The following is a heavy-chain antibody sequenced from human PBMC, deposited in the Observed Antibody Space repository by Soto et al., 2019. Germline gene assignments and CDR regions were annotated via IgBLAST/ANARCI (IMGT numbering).Heavy chain of an antibody. V-gene: IGHV1-2*02. CDR1: GYTFTGYY. D-gene: IGHD3-22*01. J-gene: IGHJ4*02. Sequence: GASVKVSCKASGYTFTGYYMHWVRQAPGQGLEWMGWINPNSGGTNYAQKFQGRVTMTRDTSISTAYMELSRLRSDDTAVYYCARGPRTYYYDSSGYHMIDYWGQGTLVTVSS. CDR2: INPNSGGT. CDR3: ARGPRTYYYDSSGYHMIDY.